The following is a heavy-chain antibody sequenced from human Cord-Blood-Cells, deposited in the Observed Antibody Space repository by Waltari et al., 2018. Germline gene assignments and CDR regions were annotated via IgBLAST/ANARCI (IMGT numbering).Heavy chain of an antibody. CDR2: IKQDGSEK. CDR1: GLTFSSYW. D-gene: IGHD3-16*01. CDR3: ARPRGGEDY. Sequence: EVQLVESGGGLVQPGGSLRPSCAASGLTFSSYWMSWVRQAPGKGLEWVANIKQDGSEKYYVDSVKGRFTISRDNAKNSLYLQMNSLRAEDTAVYYCARPRGGEDYWGQGTLVTVSS. J-gene: IGHJ4*02. V-gene: IGHV3-7*01.